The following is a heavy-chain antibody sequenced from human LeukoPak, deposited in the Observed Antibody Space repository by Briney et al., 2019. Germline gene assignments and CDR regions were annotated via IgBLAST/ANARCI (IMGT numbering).Heavy chain of an antibody. J-gene: IGHJ5*02. V-gene: IGHV1-2*02. CDR1: GYTFTGYY. Sequence: GASVKVSCKASGYTFTGYYMHWVRQAPGQGPEWMGWINPNSGGTNYAQKFQGRVTMTRDTSISTAYMELSRLRSDDTAVYYCARDPASTLMTTVTRDWFDPWGQGTLVTVSS. D-gene: IGHD4-17*01. CDR2: INPNSGGT. CDR3: ARDPASTLMTTVTRDWFDP.